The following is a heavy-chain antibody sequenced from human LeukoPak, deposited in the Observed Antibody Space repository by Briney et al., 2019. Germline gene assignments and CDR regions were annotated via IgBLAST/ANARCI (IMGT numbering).Heavy chain of an antibody. Sequence: GAPVKVSCKASGYTFTGYYMHWVRQAPGQGLEWMGWINPNSGGTNYAQKFQGRVTMTRDTSISTAYMELSRLRSDDTAVYYCARDRVPGRPGCYFDYWGQGTLVTVSS. CDR3: ARDRVPGRPGCYFDY. J-gene: IGHJ4*02. CDR2: INPNSGGT. D-gene: IGHD6-19*01. V-gene: IGHV1-2*02. CDR1: GYTFTGYY.